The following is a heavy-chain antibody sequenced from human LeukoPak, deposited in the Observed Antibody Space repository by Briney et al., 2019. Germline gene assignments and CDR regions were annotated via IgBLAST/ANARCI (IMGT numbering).Heavy chain of an antibody. V-gene: IGHV3-9*01. CDR1: GFTFDDYA. CDR2: ISWNSGSI. CDR3: AKGMTYFDWLTPLNY. Sequence: GGSLRLSCAASGFTFDDYAMHWVRQAPGKGLEWVSGISWNSGSIGYADSVNGRFTISRDNAKNSLYLQMNSLRAEDTALYYCAKGMTYFDWLTPLNYWGQGTLVTVSS. J-gene: IGHJ4*02. D-gene: IGHD3-9*01.